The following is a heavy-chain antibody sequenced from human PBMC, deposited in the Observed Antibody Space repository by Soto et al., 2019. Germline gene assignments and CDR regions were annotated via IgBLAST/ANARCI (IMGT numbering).Heavy chain of an antibody. CDR1: GFTFSNAW. V-gene: IGHV3-15*01. Sequence: GWSLRLSCAASGFTFSNAWMSWVRQAPGKGLEWVGRIKSKTDGGTTDYAAPVKGRFTISRDDSKNTLYLQMNSLKTEDTAVYYCTTGTSYWDYYYCGMDVWGQGTTVTVSS. CDR3: TTGTSYWDYYYCGMDV. J-gene: IGHJ6*02. D-gene: IGHD3-10*01. CDR2: IKSKTDGGTT.